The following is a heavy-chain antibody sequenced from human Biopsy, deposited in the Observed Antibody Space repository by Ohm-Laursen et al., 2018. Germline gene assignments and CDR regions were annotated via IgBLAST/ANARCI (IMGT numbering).Heavy chain of an antibody. CDR1: DDSIRNFY. CDR2: ASYSGYT. J-gene: IGHJ3*01. D-gene: IGHD3-3*01. CDR3: ARLGNFWNAEDGLDL. V-gene: IGHV4-59*08. Sequence: GTLSLTCTVSDDSIRNFYWTWIRQPPGQGLEWIGHASYSGYTNYNPSLKSRVTISVGTSKNHFSLNLRSVTAADTAVYSCARLGNFWNAEDGLDLWGLGTMVTVSS.